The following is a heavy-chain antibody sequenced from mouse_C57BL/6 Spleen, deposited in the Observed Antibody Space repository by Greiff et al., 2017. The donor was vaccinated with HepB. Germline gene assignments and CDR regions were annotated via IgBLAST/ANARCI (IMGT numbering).Heavy chain of an antibody. J-gene: IGHJ4*01. CDR1: GYTFTSYW. D-gene: IGHD1-1*01. CDR2: IDPSDSYT. Sequence: QVQLQQPGAELVMPGASVKLSCKASGYTFTSYWMHWVKQRPGQGLEWIGEIDPSDSYTNYNQKVKGKSTLTVDKSSSTAYMQLRSLTSEDSAVYYCARRVTTVVAPYYYAMDYWGQGTSVTVSS. CDR3: ARRVTTVVAPYYYAMDY. V-gene: IGHV1-69*01.